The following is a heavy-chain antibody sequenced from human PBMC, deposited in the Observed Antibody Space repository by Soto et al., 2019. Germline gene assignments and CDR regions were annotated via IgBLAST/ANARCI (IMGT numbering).Heavy chain of an antibody. J-gene: IGHJ2*01. V-gene: IGHV4-31*03. CDR2: IYYSGST. CDR1: GGSISSGGYY. D-gene: IGHD5-12*01. CDR3: ARTIDGYAPWYFDL. Sequence: QVQLQESGPGLVKPSQTLSLTCTVSGGSISSGGYYWSWIRQHPGKGLEWIGYIYYSGSTYYNPSLKSRVTISVDTSKNQFSQKLSSVTAADTAVYYCARTIDGYAPWYFDLWGRGTLVTVSS.